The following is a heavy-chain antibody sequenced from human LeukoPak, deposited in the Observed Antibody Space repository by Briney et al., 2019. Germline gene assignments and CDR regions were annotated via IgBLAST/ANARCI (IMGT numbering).Heavy chain of an antibody. J-gene: IGHJ5*02. CDR2: IYYSGST. Sequence: SETLSLTCTVSGGSISSYYWSWIRQPPGKGLEWIGYIYYSGSTNYNPSLKSRVTISVDTSKNQFSLKLSSVTAADTAVYYCAKCYGSGGYSWFDPWGQGTLVTVSS. CDR1: GGSISSYY. D-gene: IGHD3-10*01. V-gene: IGHV4-59*01. CDR3: AKCYGSGGYSWFDP.